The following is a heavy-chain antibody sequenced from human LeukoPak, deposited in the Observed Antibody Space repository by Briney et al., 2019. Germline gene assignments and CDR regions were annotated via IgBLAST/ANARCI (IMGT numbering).Heavy chain of an antibody. CDR1: AGSLSRGSYY. J-gene: IGHJ4*02. Sequence: SETLSLTCTVSAGSLSRGSYYWSWTRQPAGRGLEWIGRIYTSGSTNYNPYLKSRVTISVDTSKNQCSLKLSSVTAADTAVYYCARTRLYMSASGFFDYWGRGTLVTVSS. CDR3: ARTRLYMSASGFFDY. CDR2: IYTSGST. D-gene: IGHD2-2*02. V-gene: IGHV4-61*02.